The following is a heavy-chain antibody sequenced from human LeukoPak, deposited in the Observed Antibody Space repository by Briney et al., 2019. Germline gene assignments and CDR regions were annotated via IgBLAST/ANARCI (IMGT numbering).Heavy chain of an antibody. V-gene: IGHV3-30*04. J-gene: IGHJ6*02. D-gene: IGHD3-16*01. CDR3: ARDPSPYSVSDDYYYGMDV. CDR2: ISYDGSNK. Sequence: GGSLRLSCAASGFTFSSYAMHWVRQAPGKGLEWVAVISYDGSNKYYADPVKGRFTISRDNSKNTLYLQMNSLRAEDTAVYYCARDPSPYSVSDDYYYGMDVWGQGTTVTVSS. CDR1: GFTFSSYA.